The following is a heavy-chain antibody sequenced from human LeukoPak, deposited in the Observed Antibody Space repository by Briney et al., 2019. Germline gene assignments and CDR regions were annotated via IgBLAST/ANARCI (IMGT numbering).Heavy chain of an antibody. CDR2: ISSSSIYI. CDR3: ARGRQNSGSYSDAFDI. Sequence: GGSLRLSCAASGFTLKTYSLNWVRQAPGKGLEWVSSISSSSIYIYYADSVKGRFTISRDNAKNSLSLQMNSLRAEDTAVYYCARGRQNSGSYSDAFDIWGQGTVVTVSS. J-gene: IGHJ3*02. CDR1: GFTLKTYS. V-gene: IGHV3-21*01. D-gene: IGHD1-26*01.